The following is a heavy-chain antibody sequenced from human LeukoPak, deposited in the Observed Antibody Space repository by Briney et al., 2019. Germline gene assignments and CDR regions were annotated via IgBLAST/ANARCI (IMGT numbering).Heavy chain of an antibody. CDR1: GGSISSGGYY. Sequence: SQTLSLTCTVSGGSISSGGYYWSWIRQHPGKGLEWIGYIYYSGSTYYNPSLKSRVTISVDTSKNQFSLKLTSVTAADTAVYYCARYFYDSSGSHFDYWGRGTLVTVSS. V-gene: IGHV4-31*03. CDR3: ARYFYDSSGSHFDY. CDR2: IYYSGST. D-gene: IGHD3-22*01. J-gene: IGHJ4*02.